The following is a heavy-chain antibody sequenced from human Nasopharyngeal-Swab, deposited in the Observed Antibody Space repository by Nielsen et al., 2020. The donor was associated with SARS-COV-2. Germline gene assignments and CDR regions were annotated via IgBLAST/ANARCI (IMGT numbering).Heavy chain of an antibody. CDR2: ISPYNSNT. V-gene: IGHV1-18*01. CDR1: GYTFTSFG. J-gene: IGHJ3*02. Sequence: ASVKVSCKASGYTFTSFGINWVRQAPGQGLEWMGWISPYNSNTNYAQKLQGRVLMTTDSSTYTSYMELRSLRSDDTAVYYCARGQGSWTRNAFDIWGQGTMVTVSS. CDR3: ARGQGSWTRNAFDI. D-gene: IGHD3/OR15-3a*01.